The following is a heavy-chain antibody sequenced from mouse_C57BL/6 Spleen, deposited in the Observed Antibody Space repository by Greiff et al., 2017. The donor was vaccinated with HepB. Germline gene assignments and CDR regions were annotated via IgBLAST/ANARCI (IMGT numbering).Heavy chain of an antibody. CDR3: ARDSELGRFDY. CDR2: INYDGSST. J-gene: IGHJ2*01. Sequence: DVQLVESEGGLVQPGSSMKLSCTASGFTFSDYYMAWVRQVPEKGLEWVANINYDGSSTYYLDSLKSRFIISRDNAKNILYLQMSSLKSEDTATYYCARDSELGRFDYWGQGTTLTVSS. D-gene: IGHD4-1*01. CDR1: GFTFSDYY. V-gene: IGHV5-16*01.